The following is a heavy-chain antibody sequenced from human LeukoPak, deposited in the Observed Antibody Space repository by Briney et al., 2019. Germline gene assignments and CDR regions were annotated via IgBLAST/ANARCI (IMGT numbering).Heavy chain of an antibody. CDR1: GFTFSSYE. Sequence: GGSLRLSCAASGFTFSSYEMNWVRQAPGKGLEWVSYISSSGSTVYYADSVKGRFTISRDNAKNSLYLQMNSLRAEDTAVYYCASLTAAAPYYYYYMDVWGKGTTVTVSS. V-gene: IGHV3-48*03. D-gene: IGHD6-13*01. CDR3: ASLTAAAPYYYYYMDV. J-gene: IGHJ6*03. CDR2: ISSSGSTV.